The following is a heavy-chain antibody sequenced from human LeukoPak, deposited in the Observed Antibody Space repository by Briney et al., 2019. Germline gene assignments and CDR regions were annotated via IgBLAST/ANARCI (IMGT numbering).Heavy chain of an antibody. CDR1: GGSISSSSYY. J-gene: IGHJ5*02. CDR2: IYYSGST. CDR3: ARPGSSSFNWFDP. V-gene: IGHV4-39*01. D-gene: IGHD6-6*01. Sequence: SETLSLTCTVSGGSISSSSYYWGWIRQPPGKGLEWIGSIYYSGSTYYNPSLKSRVTISVDTSKNQFSLKLSSVTAADTAVYYCARPGSSSFNWFDPWGQGTLVTVSS.